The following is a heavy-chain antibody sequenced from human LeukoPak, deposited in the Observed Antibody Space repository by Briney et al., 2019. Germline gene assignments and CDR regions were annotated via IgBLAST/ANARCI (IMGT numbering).Heavy chain of an antibody. J-gene: IGHJ4*02. D-gene: IGHD1-26*01. V-gene: IGHV3-48*03. CDR3: ASNSGSAGPLYFDY. CDR1: GFTFSGYE. CDR2: ISSSGSTI. Sequence: GGSLRLSCAASGFTFSGYEMNWVRQAPGKGLEWVSYISSSGSTIYYADSVKGRFTISRDNAKSSLYLQMNSLRAEDTAVYYCASNSGSAGPLYFDYWGQGALVTVSS.